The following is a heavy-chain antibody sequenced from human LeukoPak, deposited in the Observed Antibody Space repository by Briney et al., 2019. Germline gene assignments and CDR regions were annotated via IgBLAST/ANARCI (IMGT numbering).Heavy chain of an antibody. Sequence: GGSLRLSCAASAFTFSSYNKNWVRQAPGKGLEWVSSISSSSSYIYYADSVKGRFTISRDNAKNSLYLQMNSLRAEDTAVYYCARDHRFWSGYYYFWGQGTLVTVSS. D-gene: IGHD3-3*01. CDR2: ISSSSSYI. J-gene: IGHJ4*02. CDR1: AFTFSSYN. V-gene: IGHV3-21*01. CDR3: ARDHRFWSGYYYF.